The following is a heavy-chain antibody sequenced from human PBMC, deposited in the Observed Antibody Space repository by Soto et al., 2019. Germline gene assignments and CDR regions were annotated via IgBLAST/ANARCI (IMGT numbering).Heavy chain of an antibody. Sequence: QVQLVESGGGVVQPGRSLRLSCAASGFTFSSYAMHWVRQAPGKGLEWVAVISYDGSNKYYADSVKGRFTISRDNSKNTLYLQMNSLRAEDTAVYYCAREELLDYDSSGPELYYYYGMDVWGQGTTVTVSS. V-gene: IGHV3-30-3*01. CDR1: GFTFSSYA. J-gene: IGHJ6*02. CDR2: ISYDGSNK. CDR3: AREELLDYDSSGPELYYYYGMDV. D-gene: IGHD3-22*01.